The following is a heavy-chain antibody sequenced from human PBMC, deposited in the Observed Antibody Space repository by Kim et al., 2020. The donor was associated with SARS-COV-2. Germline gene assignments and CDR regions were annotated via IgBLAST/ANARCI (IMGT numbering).Heavy chain of an antibody. J-gene: IGHJ4*02. D-gene: IGHD2-15*01. CDR1: GLIMSSYW. CDR2: INTDGSST. Sequence: GGSLRLSCAASGLIMSSYWMQWVRQAPGKGLVWVSRINTDGSSTSYADSVKGRFTISRDNAKSTLYLQMNSLRADDTAVYYCECRFFGLPSSTFDYWGQG. CDR3: ECRFFGLPSSTFDY. V-gene: IGHV3-74*01.